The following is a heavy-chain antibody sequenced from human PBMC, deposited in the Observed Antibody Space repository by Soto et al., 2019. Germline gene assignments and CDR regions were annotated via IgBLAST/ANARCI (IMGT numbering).Heavy chain of an antibody. Sequence: PSETLSLTCSVSGGSISSSSYFWGWIRQPPGKGLEWIGSIYYSGSTYYNPSLKSRVTVSVDTSKNQFSLKLSSVIAADTAVYNCARHPSDFWFDPWGQGTLVTVSS. D-gene: IGHD2-21*02. CDR3: ARHPSDFWFDP. CDR1: GGSISSSSYF. J-gene: IGHJ5*02. CDR2: IYYSGST. V-gene: IGHV4-39*01.